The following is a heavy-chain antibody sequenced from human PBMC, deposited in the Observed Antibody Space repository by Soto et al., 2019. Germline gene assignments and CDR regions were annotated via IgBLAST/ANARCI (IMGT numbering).Heavy chain of an antibody. J-gene: IGHJ3*02. CDR3: TKSGYLAAFDI. V-gene: IGHV3-73*01. Sequence: EVQLVESGGGLVQPGGSLKLSCAASGFTFSGSAMHWVRQASGKGLEWVGRIRSKTNSYATAYAASVEGRFTISRDYSKNTAYLQMNSLKTEDTAVYYGTKSGYLAAFDIWGQGTMVTVSS. D-gene: IGHD3-3*01. CDR1: GFTFSGSA. CDR2: IRSKTNSYAT.